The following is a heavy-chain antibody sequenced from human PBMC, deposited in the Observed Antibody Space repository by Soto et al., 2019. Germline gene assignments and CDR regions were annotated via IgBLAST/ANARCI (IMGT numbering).Heavy chain of an antibody. Sequence: QLVESGGGLVQPGGSLKLSCAASGFTFSGSAMHWVRQAYGKGLEWVGRIRSTANNYATVVAASVKGRFTISRDDSKXXAYLQMNSLKTEDTAMYYCARVSVAGDYYHYGMDVWGQGTTVTVSS. D-gene: IGHD6-19*01. CDR2: IRSTANNYAT. J-gene: IGHJ6*02. CDR1: GFTFSGSA. V-gene: IGHV3-73*02. CDR3: ARVSVAGDYYHYGMDV.